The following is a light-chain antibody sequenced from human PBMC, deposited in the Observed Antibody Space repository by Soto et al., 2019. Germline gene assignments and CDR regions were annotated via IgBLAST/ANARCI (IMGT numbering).Light chain of an antibody. CDR2: GTS. CDR1: QSIGSTY. J-gene: IGKJ4*01. Sequence: EIVWTQSPGTLSLSPGERATLSCRASQSIGSTYLAWYQQKPGQAPRLLISGTSNRATGIPDRFSGSGCGTDFTLTISRLEPEDFTVYYCQQYDSSLLTFGGGTKVEIK. V-gene: IGKV3-20*01. CDR3: QQYDSSLLT.